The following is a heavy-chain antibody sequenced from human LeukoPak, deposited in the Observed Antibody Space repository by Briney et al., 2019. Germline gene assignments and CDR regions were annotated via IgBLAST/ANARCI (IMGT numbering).Heavy chain of an antibody. D-gene: IGHD4-11*01. CDR2: IQFTGST. V-gene: IGHV4-4*02. Sequence: PSETLSLTCDVSGGSISRLNWCSWVRQPPGKGLEWIGEIQFTGSTHYNPSLKSRVTISVVESRNQFSLKLSSVTAADTAVYYCARHMTVTGTRGFDYWGQGILVTVSS. CDR1: GGSISRLNW. J-gene: IGHJ4*02. CDR3: ARHMTVTGTRGFDY.